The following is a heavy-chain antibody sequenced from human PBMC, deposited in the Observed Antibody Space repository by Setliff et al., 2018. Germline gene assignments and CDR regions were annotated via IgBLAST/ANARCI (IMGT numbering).Heavy chain of an antibody. D-gene: IGHD6-13*01. V-gene: IGHV1-46*01. CDR1: GYSPTSHY. CDR2: INPGGVTF. CDR3: ARAGLAAAGRKGVFDH. J-gene: IGHJ4*02. Sequence: ASVKVSCKTSGYSPTSHYMHWVRQAPGQGLEWMGIINPGGVTFSSTQNFEGRVSMTSDTSTSTVFMELNSLTSDDTGVYYCARAGLAAAGRKGVFDHWGQGTLVTVSS.